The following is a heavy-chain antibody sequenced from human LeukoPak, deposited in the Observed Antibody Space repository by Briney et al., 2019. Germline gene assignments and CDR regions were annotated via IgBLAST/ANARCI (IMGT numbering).Heavy chain of an antibody. J-gene: IGHJ6*03. Sequence: PSETLSLTCTVSGGSISSYYWSWIRQPPGKGLEWIGYIYYSGSTNYNPSLKSRVTISVDTSRNQFSLKLSSVTAADTAVYYCARRGDWYYYYYYMDVWGKGTTVTVSS. CDR2: IYYSGST. CDR1: GGSISSYY. D-gene: IGHD3-10*01. V-gene: IGHV4-59*12. CDR3: ARRGDWYYYYYYMDV.